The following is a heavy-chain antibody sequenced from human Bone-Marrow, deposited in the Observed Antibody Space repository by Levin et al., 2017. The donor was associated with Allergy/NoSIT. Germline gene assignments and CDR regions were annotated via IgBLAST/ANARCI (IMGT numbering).Heavy chain of an antibody. CDR2: INPKSGDT. CDR3: GRGMASFNP. V-gene: IGHV1-2*06. Sequence: GESLKISCKASGYTFSDFYIHWVRQAPGQGLEWMGRINPKSGDTVYAQKFQGSVTLTRDTSITTAYMELSGLRSDDTALYYCGRGMASFNPWGQRTLVTVSS. D-gene: IGHD6-13*01. J-gene: IGHJ5*02. CDR1: GYTFSDFY.